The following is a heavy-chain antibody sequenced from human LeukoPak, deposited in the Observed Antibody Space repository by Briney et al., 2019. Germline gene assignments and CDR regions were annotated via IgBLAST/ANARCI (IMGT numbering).Heavy chain of an antibody. D-gene: IGHD6-13*01. CDR2: INWNGDST. V-gene: IGHV3-20*04. CDR3: ARGTLKAAATDFDY. CDR1: GFTFDDYG. Sequence: GGSLRLSCAASGFTFDDYGMSWVRQAPGKGLEWVSVINWNGDSTGYADSVKGRFTISRDNAKNSLYLQMNSLRAEDTALYYCARGTLKAAATDFDYWGQGTLVTVSS. J-gene: IGHJ4*02.